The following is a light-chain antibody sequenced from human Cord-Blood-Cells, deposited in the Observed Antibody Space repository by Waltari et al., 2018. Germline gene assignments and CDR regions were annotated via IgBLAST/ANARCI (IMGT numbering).Light chain of an antibody. CDR1: HIGSKS. J-gene: IGLJ2*01. Sequence: SSVLTQPPSVSVAPGKTARITCGGNHIGSKSVHWYQPKPGQAPVLVIYYDSDRPSGIPERFSGSNSGNTATLTISRVEAGDEADYYCQVWDSSSDHYVVFGGGTKLTVL. V-gene: IGLV3-21*04. CDR3: QVWDSSSDHYVV. CDR2: YDS.